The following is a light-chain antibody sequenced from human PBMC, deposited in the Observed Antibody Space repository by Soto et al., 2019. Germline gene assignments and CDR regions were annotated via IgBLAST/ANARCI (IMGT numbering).Light chain of an antibody. CDR1: QSFGSSH. J-gene: IGKJ1*01. CDR3: HQYNHWLTWT. V-gene: IGKV3-20*01. Sequence: EIVLTQSPGTLSLSPGERATLSCRASQSFGSSHLAWYQQKPGQAPRLVIFATSGRPGNIPDRFSGSGSGTDFTLTISRLEPEDFAVYYCHQYNHWLTWTFGQGTKVEIK. CDR2: ATS.